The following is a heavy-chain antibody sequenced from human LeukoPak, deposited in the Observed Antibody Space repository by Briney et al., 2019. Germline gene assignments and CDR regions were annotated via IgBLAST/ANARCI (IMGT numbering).Heavy chain of an antibody. D-gene: IGHD4-17*01. CDR3: ARDYCDYPSYWYFDL. J-gene: IGHJ2*01. CDR1: GFTLSSYA. V-gene: IGHV3-23*01. Sequence: GGSLRLSCAASGFTLSSYAMNWARQAPGKGLEWVSTIDGSDGNTYYADSVKGRFTISRDNSKNTLYLQMNSLSVEHTAVYYCARDYCDYPSYWYFDLWGRRTLVTVCS. CDR2: IDGSDGNT.